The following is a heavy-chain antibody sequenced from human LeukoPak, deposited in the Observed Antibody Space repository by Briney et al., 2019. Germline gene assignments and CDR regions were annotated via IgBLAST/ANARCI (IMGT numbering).Heavy chain of an antibody. D-gene: IGHD2-8*02. CDR1: GGSISSYY. V-gene: IGHV4-59*08. CDR3: ARHGGVAPFDY. Sequence: SETLSLTCTVSGGSISSYYWSWIRQPPGDGLEWIGYIFFTGNTNYNPSLRSRITISIGTSKNQFSLHLSSVTAADTAVYYCARHGGVAPFDYWGQGTLVTVSS. CDR2: IFFTGNT. J-gene: IGHJ4*02.